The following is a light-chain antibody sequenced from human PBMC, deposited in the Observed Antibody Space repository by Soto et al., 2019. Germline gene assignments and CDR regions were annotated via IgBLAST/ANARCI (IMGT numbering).Light chain of an antibody. Sequence: QSALTQPASVSGSPGQSITISCTGTSSDVGGYNYVSWYQQHPGKAPKLMIYDVSNRPSGVSNRFSGSKSGNTASLTISGLQAEDDADYYCSSYTSSSTLVLFGGGTQLTVL. J-gene: IGLJ2*01. CDR3: SSYTSSSTLVL. CDR1: SSDVGGYNY. V-gene: IGLV2-14*01. CDR2: DVS.